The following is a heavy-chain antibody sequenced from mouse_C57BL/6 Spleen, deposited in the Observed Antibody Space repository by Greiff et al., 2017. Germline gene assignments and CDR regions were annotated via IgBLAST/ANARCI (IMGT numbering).Heavy chain of an antibody. CDR1: GYTFTSYG. CDR2: IYPRSGNT. CDR3: ARTITTVVEGY. D-gene: IGHD1-1*01. J-gene: IGHJ2*01. Sequence: QVQLQQPGAELARPGASVKLSCKASGYTFTSYGISWVKQRTGQGLEWIGEIYPRSGNTYYNEKFKGKATLTADKSSSTAYMELRSLTSEDSAVYFCARTITTVVEGYWGQGTALTVSS. V-gene: IGHV1-81*01.